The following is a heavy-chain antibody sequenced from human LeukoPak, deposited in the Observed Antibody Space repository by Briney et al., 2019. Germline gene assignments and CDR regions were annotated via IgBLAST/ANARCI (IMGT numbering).Heavy chain of an antibody. Sequence: SETLSLTCAVYGGSFNAYYWTWIRQTPGKGLEWIGETNHSGNTNYNPSLESRVTISADTSKNQFSLNLGSVTAADTAIYYCARGLRFIQGPGYYYMDVWGKGTTVTVSS. V-gene: IGHV4-34*01. J-gene: IGHJ6*03. D-gene: IGHD3-16*02. CDR1: GGSFNAYY. CDR2: TNHSGNT. CDR3: ARGLRFIQGPGYYYMDV.